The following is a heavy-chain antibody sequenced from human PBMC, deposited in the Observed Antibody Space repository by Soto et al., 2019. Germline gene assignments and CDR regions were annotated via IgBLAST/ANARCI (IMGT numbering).Heavy chain of an antibody. V-gene: IGHV3-15*01. Sequence: PGGSLRLSCAASGFTFSNAWMSWVRQAPGKGLEWVGRIKGEADGGTTDYAAPVKGRITISRDHSKDTLYLQMNSLKTEDTAVYYCTTGLSNGYYNFDYWGQGTPVTFSS. CDR1: GFTFSNAW. D-gene: IGHD3-22*01. CDR2: IKGEADGGTT. CDR3: TTGLSNGYYNFDY. J-gene: IGHJ4*02.